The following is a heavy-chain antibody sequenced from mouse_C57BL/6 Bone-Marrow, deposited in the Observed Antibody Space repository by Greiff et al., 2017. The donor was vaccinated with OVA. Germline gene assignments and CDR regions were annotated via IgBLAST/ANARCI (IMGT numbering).Heavy chain of an antibody. CDR2: ISDGGSYN. D-gene: IGHD1-1*01. Sequence: EVKLVESGGGLVKPGGSLKLSCAASGFTFSSYAMSWVRQTPEKRLEWVATISDGGSYNYYPDHVKGRFTISRDNAKNNLYMQMSHLNSEDTAMYYFARDEGSYYYGSSYCFFAYGGQGTLVTVAA. CDR1: GFTFSSYA. CDR3: ARDEGSYYYGSSYCFFAY. V-gene: IGHV5-4*01. J-gene: IGHJ3*01.